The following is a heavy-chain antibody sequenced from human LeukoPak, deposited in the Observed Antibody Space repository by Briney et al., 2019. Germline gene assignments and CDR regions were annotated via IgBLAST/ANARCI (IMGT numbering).Heavy chain of an antibody. CDR3: ARGHMHWRGSRGWYFDL. J-gene: IGHJ2*01. V-gene: IGHV1-8*01. Sequence: ASVKVSCKASGYTFTGYDINWVRQATGQGLEWMGWMNPNSGNTGYAQKFQGRVTMTRNTSISTAYMELSSLRSEDTAVYYCARGHMHWRGSRGWYFDLWGRGTLVTVSS. D-gene: IGHD1-26*01. CDR2: MNPNSGNT. CDR1: GYTFTGYD.